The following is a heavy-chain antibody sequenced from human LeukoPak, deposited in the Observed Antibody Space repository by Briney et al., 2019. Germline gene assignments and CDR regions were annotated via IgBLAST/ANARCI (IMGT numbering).Heavy chain of an antibody. D-gene: IGHD5-18*01. CDR3: ARRASTERGHSYGLDY. Sequence: GSLRLSYAASGFTFSSYSINWVRQAPGKGLEWVSSISSSSSYIYYADSVKGRFTISRDNAKNSLYLQMSSLRAEDTAVYFCARRASTERGHSYGLDYWGQGALVTVSS. CDR2: ISSSSSYI. V-gene: IGHV3-21*01. J-gene: IGHJ4*02. CDR1: GFTFSSYS.